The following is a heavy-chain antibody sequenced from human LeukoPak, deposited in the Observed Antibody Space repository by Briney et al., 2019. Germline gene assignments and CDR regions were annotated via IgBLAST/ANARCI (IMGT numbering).Heavy chain of an antibody. CDR2: ISGSGGSA. V-gene: IGHV3-23*01. J-gene: IGHJ4*02. CDR3: AKDRICTNNVCYFDY. D-gene: IGHD2-8*01. Sequence: PGGSLRLSCAASGFTFSSYAMTWVRQAPGKGLEWVSVISGSGGSAYYADSVKGRFTISRDNSKNTLYLQMNSLRADDTAAYYCAKDRICTNNVCYFDYWGQGTLVTVSS. CDR1: GFTFSSYA.